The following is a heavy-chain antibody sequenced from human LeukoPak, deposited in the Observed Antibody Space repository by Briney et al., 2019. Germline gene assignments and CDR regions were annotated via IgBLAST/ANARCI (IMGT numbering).Heavy chain of an antibody. D-gene: IGHD3-10*02. J-gene: IGHJ6*04. CDR3: AELGITMIGGV. V-gene: IGHV3-23*01. Sequence: GGALRLSCAASGFTFSYYVMTWVRQAPGKGLEWVSVISGSGGSTNYADSVKGRFTISRDNAKNSLYLQMNSQRAEDTAVYYCAELGITMIGGVWGKGTTVTISS. CDR1: GFTFSYYV. CDR2: ISGSGGST.